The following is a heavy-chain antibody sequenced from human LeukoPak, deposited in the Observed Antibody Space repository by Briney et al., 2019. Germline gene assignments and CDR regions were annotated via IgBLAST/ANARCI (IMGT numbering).Heavy chain of an antibody. CDR3: ARAPYNSGSYPLYFDY. CDR1: GFTFSSYA. Sequence: GGSLRLSCVASGFTFSSYAMHWVRQAPGKGLEWVAVLSYDGSDKYYAVSVQGSFTISRDNSKSMLYLQMNSLRAEDTAVYYCARAPYNSGSYPLYFDYWGQGTLVTVSS. D-gene: IGHD1-26*01. CDR2: LSYDGSDK. V-gene: IGHV3-30-3*01. J-gene: IGHJ4*02.